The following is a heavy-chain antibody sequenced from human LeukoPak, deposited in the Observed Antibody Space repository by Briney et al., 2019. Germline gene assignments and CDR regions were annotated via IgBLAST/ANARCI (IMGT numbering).Heavy chain of an antibody. CDR2: VYYSGST. Sequence: PSETLSLTCTVSGGSISSSSYYWGWIRQPPGKGLEWIGSVYYSGSTYYNPSLKSRVTISVDTSKNQFSLKLSSVTAADTAVYYCARVGIPYYMDAWGKGTTVTVSS. J-gene: IGHJ6*03. CDR3: ARVGIPYYMDA. V-gene: IGHV4-39*07. CDR1: GGSISSSSYY.